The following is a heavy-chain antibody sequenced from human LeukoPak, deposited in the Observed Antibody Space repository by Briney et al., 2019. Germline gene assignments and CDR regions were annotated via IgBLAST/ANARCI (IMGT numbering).Heavy chain of an antibody. V-gene: IGHV4-38-2*02. CDR2: IYHSGST. CDR1: GYSISSGYY. J-gene: IGHJ5*02. CDR3: ARGRRDGYNYYWFDP. Sequence: SETLSLTCTVSGYSISSGYYWGWIRQPPGKGLEWIGSIYHSGSTYYNPSLKSRVTISVDTSKNQFSLKLSSVTAADTAVYYCARGRRDGYNYYWFDPWGQGTLVTVSS. D-gene: IGHD5-24*01.